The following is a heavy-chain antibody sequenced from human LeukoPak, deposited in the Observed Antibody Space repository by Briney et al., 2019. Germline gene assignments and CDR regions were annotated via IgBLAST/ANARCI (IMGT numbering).Heavy chain of an antibody. J-gene: IGHJ4*02. CDR3: AKDDAWLRFGE. CDR2: ISPSGDIT. Sequence: GGSLRLSCAASGFTFSNNGMNWVRQAPGKGLEWVSGISPSGDITYYADSVKGRFTISRDNSRNTLYLEVISLTAEDTAVYYCAKDDAWLRFGEWSQGTLVTVSS. D-gene: IGHD3-10*01. CDR1: GFTFSNNG. V-gene: IGHV3-23*01.